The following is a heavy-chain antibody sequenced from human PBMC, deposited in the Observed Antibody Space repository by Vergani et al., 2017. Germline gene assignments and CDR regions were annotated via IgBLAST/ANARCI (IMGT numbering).Heavy chain of an antibody. V-gene: IGHV4-59*01. CDR3: ARGGGYGYYYYYMDV. CDR1: GGSISSYY. D-gene: IGHD5-18*01. Sequence: QVQLQESGPGLVKPSETLSLTCTVSGGSISSYYWSWIRQPPGKGLEWIGYIYYSGSTNYNPSLKSRVTISVDTSKNQFSLKLGSVTAADTAVYYCARGGGYGYYYYYMDVWGKGTTVTVSS. CDR2: IYYSGST. J-gene: IGHJ6*03.